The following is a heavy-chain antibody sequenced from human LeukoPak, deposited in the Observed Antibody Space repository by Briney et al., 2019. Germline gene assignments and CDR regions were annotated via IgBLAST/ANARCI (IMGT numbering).Heavy chain of an antibody. CDR3: ARQASSGWYDY. CDR2: IYYSGST. J-gene: IGHJ4*02. D-gene: IGHD6-19*01. Sequence: SETLSLTCTVSGGSISSTSYYWGWIRQPPGRGLEWIGSIYYSGSTYYNPSLKSRVTISVDTSTNQFSLKLISVTAADTAVYYRARQASSGWYDYWGQGTLVTVSS. V-gene: IGHV4-39*01. CDR1: GGSISSTSYY.